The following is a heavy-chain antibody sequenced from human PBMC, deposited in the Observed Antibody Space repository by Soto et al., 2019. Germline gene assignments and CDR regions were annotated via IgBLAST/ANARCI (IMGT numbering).Heavy chain of an antibody. J-gene: IGHJ5*02. CDR1: GYTFTGYY. V-gene: IGHV1-2*02. CDR2: INPNSGGT. D-gene: IGHD6-13*01. Sequence: ASVKVSCKASGYTFTGYYMHWVRQAPGQGREWMGGINPNSGGTNYAQKFQGRVTMTMDTSISTAYMELSRLRSDDTDVYYCARRPGLAAAGTWFDPWGQGTLVTVSA. CDR3: ARRPGLAAAGTWFDP.